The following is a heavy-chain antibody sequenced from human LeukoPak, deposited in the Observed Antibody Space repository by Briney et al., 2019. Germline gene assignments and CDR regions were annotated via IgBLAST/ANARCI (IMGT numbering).Heavy chain of an antibody. D-gene: IGHD2-2*01. J-gene: IGHJ4*02. V-gene: IGHV1-18*01. CDR3: ARDRAYCSSTSCYATWGY. Sequence: ASVKVSCKASGYTFTSYGISWLRQAPGQGLEWMGWISAYNGNTNYAQKLQGRVTMTTDTSTSTAYMELRSLRSDDTAVYYCARDRAYCSSTSCYATWGYWGQGTLVTVSS. CDR2: ISAYNGNT. CDR1: GYTFTSYG.